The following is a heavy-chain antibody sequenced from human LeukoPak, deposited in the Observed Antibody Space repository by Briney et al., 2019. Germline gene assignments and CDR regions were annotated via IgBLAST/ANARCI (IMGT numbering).Heavy chain of an antibody. CDR3: ARDHAQLWSNYYYYYYGMDV. D-gene: IGHD5-18*01. V-gene: IGHV1-69*04. J-gene: IGHJ6*02. Sequence: SVKVSCKASGGTFSSYAISWVRQAPGQGLEWMGRIIPILGIANYAQKFQGRVTITADKSTSTAYMELSSLRSEDTAVYYCARDHAQLWSNYYYYYYGMDVWGQGTTVTVSS. CDR1: GGTFSSYA. CDR2: IIPILGIA.